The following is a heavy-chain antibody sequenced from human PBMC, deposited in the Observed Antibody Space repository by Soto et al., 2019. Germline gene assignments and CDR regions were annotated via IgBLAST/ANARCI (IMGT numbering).Heavy chain of an antibody. CDR1: GYTFTSYY. J-gene: IGHJ4*02. Sequence: ASVKVSCKGSGYTFTSYYMHWVRQAPGQGLEWMGIINPSGGSTSYAQKFQGRVTMTRDTSTSTVYMELSSLRSEDTAVYYCARDLGSYGDYLSLDYWGQGTLVTVSS. D-gene: IGHD4-17*01. CDR3: ARDLGSYGDYLSLDY. CDR2: INPSGGST. V-gene: IGHV1-46*03.